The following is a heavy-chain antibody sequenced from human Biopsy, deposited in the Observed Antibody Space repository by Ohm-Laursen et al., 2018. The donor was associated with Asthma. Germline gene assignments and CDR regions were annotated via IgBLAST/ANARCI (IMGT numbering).Heavy chain of an antibody. Sequence: SSVKVSCKASGGTFNSDAISWVRQAPGQGLEWMGGITPIFGTPSYAQNFQSRLTITADDSTSTVYMEPSSLRSEDTAMYYCARSYCGGDCFSPFDYWGQGTLVTVSS. V-gene: IGHV1-69*01. CDR2: ITPIFGTP. J-gene: IGHJ4*02. CDR1: GGTFNSDA. D-gene: IGHD2-21*01. CDR3: ARSYCGGDCFSPFDY.